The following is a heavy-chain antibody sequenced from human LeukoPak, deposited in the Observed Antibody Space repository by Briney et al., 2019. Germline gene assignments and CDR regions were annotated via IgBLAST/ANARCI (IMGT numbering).Heavy chain of an antibody. CDR1: GFSLSTSGVG. D-gene: IGHD2-15*01. CDR2: IYGDEDK. J-gene: IGHJ4*02. CDR3: VQSSGYCSGSSCYRY. Sequence: SGPTLVKRTQTLXLTCTFSGFSLSTSGVGVGWIRQPPGKALEWLALIYGDEDKRYRPSLESRVTITKDTSKNQVILTLTNMDPVDTATYFCVQSSGYCSGSSCYRYWGQGTLVTVSS. V-gene: IGHV2-5*02.